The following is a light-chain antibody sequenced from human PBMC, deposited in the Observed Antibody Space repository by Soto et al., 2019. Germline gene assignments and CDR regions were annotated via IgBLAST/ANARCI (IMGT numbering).Light chain of an antibody. J-gene: IGLJ3*02. Sequence: QSALTQPRSASGSPGQSVTLSCTGTSSDVGDYNYVSWYQQHPGKAPTIMIYDVSNHPAGVPARFSGSNSSDTAALTISGLQAEDEADYYCCSNGGSDTVVFGGGTKLTVL. CDR3: CSNGGSDTVV. V-gene: IGLV2-11*01. CDR2: DVS. CDR1: SSDVGDYNY.